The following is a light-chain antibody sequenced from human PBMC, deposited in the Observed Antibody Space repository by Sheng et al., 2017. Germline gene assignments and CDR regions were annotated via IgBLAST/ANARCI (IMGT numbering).Light chain of an antibody. V-gene: IGKV1-6*01. J-gene: IGKJ4*01. CDR3: EQDYYYPLT. Sequence: AIQMTQSPSSLSAFVGDRVTITCRASQGIRNDVAWYQHKPGKAPRLLIYSASTLHTGVPSRFSGSSSGTYFTLTISSLQPEDVATYYCEQDYYYPLTFGGGTSGDQT. CDR2: SAS. CDR1: QGIRND.